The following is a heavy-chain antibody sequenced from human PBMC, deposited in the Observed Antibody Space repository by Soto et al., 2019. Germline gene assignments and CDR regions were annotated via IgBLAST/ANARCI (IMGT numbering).Heavy chain of an antibody. V-gene: IGHV5-10-1*01. J-gene: IGHJ5*02. CDR3: ARRGYRRSMGYYYAIDV. Sequence: ESLKISCKASGYSFTDYWVTWVRQVPGKGLEWMGKIDPIGTYTNYNPSFQGHITISADKSTSTTYLQWSRLNASDSAVYYCARRGYRRSMGYYYAIDVWGQGSLLTVS. CDR2: IDPIGTYT. CDR1: GYSFTDYW. D-gene: IGHD3-16*01.